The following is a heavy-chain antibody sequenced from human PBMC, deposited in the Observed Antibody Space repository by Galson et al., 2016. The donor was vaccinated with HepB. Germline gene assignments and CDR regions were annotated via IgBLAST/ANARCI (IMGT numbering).Heavy chain of an antibody. CDR1: GFTVSNNY. CDR3: ARWPDY. V-gene: IGHV3-53*01. Sequence: SLRLSCAASGFTVSNNYLKWVRQAPGKGLEWVSLIYSSGSTYYADPVKGRFTISRDTSMNTLFLQMNNLRVEDTAVYYCARWPDYWGQGTLVTVSS. J-gene: IGHJ4*02. CDR2: IYSSGST.